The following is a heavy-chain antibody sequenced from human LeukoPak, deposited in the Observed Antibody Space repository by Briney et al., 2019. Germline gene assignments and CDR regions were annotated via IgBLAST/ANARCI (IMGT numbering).Heavy chain of an antibody. Sequence: GGSLRLSCAAPGLTFYSYAMSWVRQAPGKGLEWVSGISGGGGTTYYADSLKGRFTISRDNAKNSLYLQMNSLRAEDTAVYYCARDLSSSSLDYWGQGTLVTVSS. J-gene: IGHJ4*02. CDR2: ISGGGGTT. D-gene: IGHD6-6*01. V-gene: IGHV3-23*01. CDR1: GLTFYSYA. CDR3: ARDLSSSSLDY.